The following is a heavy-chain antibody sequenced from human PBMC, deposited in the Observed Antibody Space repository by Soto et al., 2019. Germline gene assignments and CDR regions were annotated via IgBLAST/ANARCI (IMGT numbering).Heavy chain of an antibody. CDR1: GYTFTSYG. D-gene: IGHD3-22*01. Sequence: ASVKVSCKASGYTFTSYGISWVRQAPGQGLEWRGWFSAYNGNTNYAQKLQGRVTMTTDTSTSTAYMELRSLRSDDTAVYYCARVVTYYDSSGYYYGPLEYWGQGAMVTVSS. V-gene: IGHV1-18*01. J-gene: IGHJ4*02. CDR3: ARVVTYYDSSGYYYGPLEY. CDR2: FSAYNGNT.